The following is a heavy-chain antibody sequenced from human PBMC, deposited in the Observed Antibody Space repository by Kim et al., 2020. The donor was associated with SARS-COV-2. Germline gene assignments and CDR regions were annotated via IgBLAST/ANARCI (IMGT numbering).Heavy chain of an antibody. CDR1: GYTFTSYG. CDR3: ARDTRDYNSSSWYVEDYYGMDV. CDR2: ISAYNGNT. Sequence: ASVKVSCKASGYTFTSYGISWVRQAPGQGLEWMGWISAYNGNTNYAQKLQGRVTMTTDTSTSTAYMELRSLRSDDTAVYYCARDTRDYNSSSWYVEDYYGMDVWGQGTTVTVSS. J-gene: IGHJ6*02. D-gene: IGHD6-13*01. V-gene: IGHV1-18*04.